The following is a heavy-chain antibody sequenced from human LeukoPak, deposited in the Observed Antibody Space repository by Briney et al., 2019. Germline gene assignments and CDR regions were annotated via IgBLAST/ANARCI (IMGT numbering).Heavy chain of an antibody. D-gene: IGHD2-15*01. Sequence: GGSLRLSCAASGFTVSSNYMSWVRQAPGKGLEWVSVIYSGGSTYYADSVKGRFTISRDNSKNTLSLQMNSLRAEDAAVYYCAPYCSGGSCTGYVQDWGQGTLVTVSS. V-gene: IGHV3-66*01. CDR2: IYSGGST. CDR1: GFTVSSNY. CDR3: APYCSGGSCTGYVQD. J-gene: IGHJ1*01.